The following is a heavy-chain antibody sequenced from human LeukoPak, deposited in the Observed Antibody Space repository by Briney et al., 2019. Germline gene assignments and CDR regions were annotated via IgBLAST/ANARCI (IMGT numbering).Heavy chain of an antibody. CDR1: GFTFSSHL. CDR2: VKSDGTAT. D-gene: IGHD1-14*01. CDR3: VRKFATGD. V-gene: IGHV3-74*01. J-gene: IGHJ4*02. Sequence: GGSLRLSCAASGFTFSSHLMHWVRQAQGTGLVWVSSVKSDGTATNYADSVRGRFTISRDNAKNTLYLQMNSLRVEDTAVYYCVRKFATGDWGQGTLVTVSS.